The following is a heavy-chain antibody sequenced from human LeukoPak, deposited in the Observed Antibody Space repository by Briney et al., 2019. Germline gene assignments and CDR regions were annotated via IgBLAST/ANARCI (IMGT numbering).Heavy chain of an antibody. CDR1: GFTFSSHA. CDR2: ITSGSGSNV. J-gene: IGHJ4*02. V-gene: IGHV3-23*01. D-gene: IGHD6-13*01. Sequence: GGSLRLSCAASGFTFSSHAMSWVRQAPGKGLEWVSAITSGSGSNVYYTDSLKGRFTVSRDNSKNTLYLQMNSLRAEDTAVYYCARHGSWSFDYWGQGTLVTVSA. CDR3: ARHGSWSFDY.